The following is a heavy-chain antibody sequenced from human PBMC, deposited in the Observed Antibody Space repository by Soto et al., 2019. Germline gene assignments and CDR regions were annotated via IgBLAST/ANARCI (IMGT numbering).Heavy chain of an antibody. CDR2: IYYSGST. CDR1: GAPVSSSTYT. Sequence: SETLSLTCAVSGAPVSSSTYTWGWIRQPPGKGLEWIGSIYYSGSTYYNPTLNSRVTVSVDTSKNQFSLKVTSVTAADTAVYYCARLHGYSISSSCHGHYAMDVWGQGSTVTVSS. CDR3: ARLHGYSISSSCHGHYAMDV. J-gene: IGHJ6*02. D-gene: IGHD2-2*01. V-gene: IGHV4-39*01.